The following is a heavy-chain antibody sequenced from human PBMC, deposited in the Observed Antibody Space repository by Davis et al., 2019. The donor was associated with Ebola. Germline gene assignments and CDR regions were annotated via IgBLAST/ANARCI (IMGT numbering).Heavy chain of an antibody. CDR1: EFTFSSYA. CDR3: AKDKGYGVPFDY. Sequence: GGSLRLSCAASEFTFSSYAMNWVRQAPGKGLEWVSTITGSGDSTHYADSVKGRFTISRDNSKNTLCLQMNSLRAEDTAVYYCAKDKGYGVPFDYWGQGTLVTVSS. V-gene: IGHV3-23*01. CDR2: ITGSGDST. D-gene: IGHD4-17*01. J-gene: IGHJ4*02.